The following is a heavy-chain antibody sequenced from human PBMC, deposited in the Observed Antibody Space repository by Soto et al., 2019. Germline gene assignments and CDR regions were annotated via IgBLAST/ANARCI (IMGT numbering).Heavy chain of an antibody. CDR3: AKDLGLLWFGESPGGYYGMDV. D-gene: IGHD3-10*01. CDR2: ISYDGSNK. J-gene: IGHJ6*02. V-gene: IGHV3-30*18. Sequence: GGSLRLSCAASGFTFSSYGMHWVRQAPGKGLEWVAVISYDGSNKYYADSVKGRFTISRDNSKNTLYLQMNSLRAEDTAVYYCAKDLGLLWFGESPGGYYGMDVWGQGTTVTVSS. CDR1: GFTFSSYG.